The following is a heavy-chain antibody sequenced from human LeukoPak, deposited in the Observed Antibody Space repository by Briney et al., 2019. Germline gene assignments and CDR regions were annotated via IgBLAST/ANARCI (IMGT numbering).Heavy chain of an antibody. V-gene: IGHV3-30-3*01. J-gene: IGHJ4*02. CDR1: GFTFSSYA. CDR3: ARAAYYYDSSGYYYNLDPYYFDY. CDR2: ISYDGSNK. D-gene: IGHD3-22*01. Sequence: GGSLRLSCAASGFTFSSYAMHWVRQAPGKGLKWVAVISYDGSNKYYADSVKGRFTISRDNSKNALYLQMNSLRAEDTAVYYCARAAYYYDSSGYYYNLDPYYFDYWGQGTLVTVSS.